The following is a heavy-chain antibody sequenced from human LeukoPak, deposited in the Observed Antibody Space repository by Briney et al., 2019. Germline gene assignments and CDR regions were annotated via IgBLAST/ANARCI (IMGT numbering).Heavy chain of an antibody. V-gene: IGHV5-51*01. CDR3: ARRLRGLGYCSSTSCKLGGSLDTGYYYYYYMDV. CDR1: GYSFTSYW. J-gene: IGHJ6*03. D-gene: IGHD2-2*01. CDR2: IYPGDSDT. Sequence: GESLKISCKGSGYSFTSYWIGWVRQMPGKGLEWMGIIYPGDSDTRYSPSFQGQVTISADTSISTAYLQWSRLKASDTAMYYCARRLRGLGYCSSTSCKLGGSLDTGYYYYYYMDVWGKGTTVTVSS.